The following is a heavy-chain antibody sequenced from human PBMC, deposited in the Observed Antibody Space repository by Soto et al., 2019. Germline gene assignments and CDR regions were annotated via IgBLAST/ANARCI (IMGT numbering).Heavy chain of an antibody. J-gene: IGHJ6*03. Sequence: QVQLVQSGAEVKKPGSSVKVSCKASGGTFSSYTISWVRQAPGQGLEWMGRIIPILGIANYAQKFQGRVTITADQSTSTAYMELSSMRSADTAVYYCAREEGKIFGVVSKSSKNYYMDFWGKGTTVTVSS. CDR2: IIPILGIA. D-gene: IGHD3-3*01. CDR1: GGTFSSYT. V-gene: IGHV1-69*08. CDR3: AREEGKIFGVVSKSSKNYYMDF.